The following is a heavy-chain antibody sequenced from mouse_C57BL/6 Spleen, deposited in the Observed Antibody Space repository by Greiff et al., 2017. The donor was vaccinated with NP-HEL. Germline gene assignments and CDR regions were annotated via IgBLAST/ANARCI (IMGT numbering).Heavy chain of an antibody. CDR2: IHPNSGST. J-gene: IGHJ3*01. CDR3: ARSRENLAWFAY. CDR1: GYTFTSYW. V-gene: IGHV1-64*01. Sequence: QVQLQQSGAELVKPGASVKLSCKASGYTFTSYWMHWVKQRPGQGLEWIGMIHPNSGSTNYNEKFKSKATLTVDKSSSTAYMQLSSLTSEDSAVYYCARSRENLAWFAYWGQGTLVTVSA.